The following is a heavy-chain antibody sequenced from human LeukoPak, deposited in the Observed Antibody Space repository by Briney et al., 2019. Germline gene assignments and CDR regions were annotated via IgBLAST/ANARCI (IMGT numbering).Heavy chain of an antibody. CDR1: GFTFSSYG. D-gene: IGHD5-24*01. V-gene: IGHV3-23*01. J-gene: IGHJ4*02. CDR2: ISGSGGST. Sequence: GGSLRLSCAASGFTFSSYGMSWVRQAPGKGLEWVSAISGSGGSTYYADSVKGRFTISRDNSKNTLYLQMNSLRAEDTAVYYCAKWDDAGYNPIFFDYWGQGTLVTVSS. CDR3: AKWDDAGYNPIFFDY.